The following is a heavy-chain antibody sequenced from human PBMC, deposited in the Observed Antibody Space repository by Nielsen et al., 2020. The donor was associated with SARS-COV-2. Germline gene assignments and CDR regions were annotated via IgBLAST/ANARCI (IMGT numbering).Heavy chain of an antibody. CDR1: GFTFSSYW. CDR2: IKQDGSEK. V-gene: IGHV3-7*04. Sequence: ESLKISCAASGFTFSSYWMSWVRQAPGKGLEWVANIKQDGSEKYYVDSVKGRFTISRDNAKNSLYLQMNSLRAEDTAVYYCARAYSSSWWAYYYYYGMDVWGQGTTVTVSS. J-gene: IGHJ6*02. D-gene: IGHD6-13*01. CDR3: ARAYSSSWWAYYYYYGMDV.